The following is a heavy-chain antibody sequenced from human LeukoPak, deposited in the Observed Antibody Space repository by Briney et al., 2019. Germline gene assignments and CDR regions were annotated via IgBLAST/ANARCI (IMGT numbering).Heavy chain of an antibody. CDR1: GGSISSSGHY. CDR3: ARGFAPAYNFGVFDY. CDR2: LYTGGET. J-gene: IGHJ4*02. Sequence: PSETLSLTCTVSGGSISSSGHYWGWVRQPPGKGLEWVSLLYTGGETNYADSVKGRFTISRDTSKNTVSLHMSSLRAEDTAVYYCARGFAPAYNFGVFDYWGQGTLVTVSS. V-gene: IGHV3-53*03. D-gene: IGHD5-18*01.